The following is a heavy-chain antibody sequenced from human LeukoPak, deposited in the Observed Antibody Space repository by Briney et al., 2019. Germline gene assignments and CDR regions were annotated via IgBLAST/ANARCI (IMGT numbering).Heavy chain of an antibody. V-gene: IGHV4-39*01. Sequence: SETLSLTCTVSGGSINSGSYYRGWIRQAPGKGLEWIGSIFYSGSTYYNPSLKSRVIITVDTSKNQFSLKLSSVTAADTAVYYCARLHRSRQLVGDPSDYWGQGTLVTVSS. J-gene: IGHJ4*02. D-gene: IGHD6-6*01. CDR3: ARLHRSRQLVGDPSDY. CDR2: IFYSGST. CDR1: GGSINSGSYY.